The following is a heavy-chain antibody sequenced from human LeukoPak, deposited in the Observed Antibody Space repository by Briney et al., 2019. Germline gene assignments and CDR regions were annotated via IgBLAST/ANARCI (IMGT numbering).Heavy chain of an antibody. CDR3: AKEGDGDYFDY. CDR2: ISYDGSNK. J-gene: IGHJ4*02. D-gene: IGHD3-16*01. CDR1: GFTFSSYA. Sequence: GGSLRLSCAASGFTFSSYAMSWVRQAPGKGLEWVAVISYDGSNKYYADSVKGRFTISRDNSKNTLYLQMNSLRAEDTAVYYCAKEGDGDYFDYWGQGTLVTVSS. V-gene: IGHV3-30*18.